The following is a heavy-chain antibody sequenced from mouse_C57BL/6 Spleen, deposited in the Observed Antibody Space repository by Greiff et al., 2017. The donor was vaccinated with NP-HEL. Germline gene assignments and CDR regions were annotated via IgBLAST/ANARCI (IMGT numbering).Heavy chain of an antibody. CDR1: GYTFTSYW. CDR2: IDPSDSYT. V-gene: IGHV1-59*01. CDR3: ARPIYDGLPFAY. J-gene: IGHJ3*01. D-gene: IGHD2-3*01. Sequence: VQLQQSGAELVRPGTSVKLSCKASGYTFTSYWMHWVKQRPGQGLEWIGVIDPSDSYTNYNQKFKGKATLTVDTSSSTAYMQLSSLTSEDSAVYYGARPIYDGLPFAYWGQGTLVTVSA.